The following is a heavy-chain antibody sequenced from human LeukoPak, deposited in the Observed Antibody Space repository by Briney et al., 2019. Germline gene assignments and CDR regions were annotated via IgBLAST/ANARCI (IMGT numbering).Heavy chain of an antibody. D-gene: IGHD3-9*01. Sequence: TRGESLKISCKASGYSFTNYWIGWVRQMPGKGLEWMGRIDPSDSYTNYSPSFQGHVTISADKSISTAYLQWSSLKASDTAMYYCARQYDILTGPRWGQGTLVTVSS. CDR1: GYSFTNYW. CDR2: IDPSDSYT. CDR3: ARQYDILTGPR. V-gene: IGHV5-10-1*01. J-gene: IGHJ4*02.